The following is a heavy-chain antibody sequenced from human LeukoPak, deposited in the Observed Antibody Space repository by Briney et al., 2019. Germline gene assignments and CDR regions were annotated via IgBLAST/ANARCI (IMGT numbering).Heavy chain of an antibody. D-gene: IGHD3-10*01. CDR3: AGSYGSGSYGWFDP. V-gene: IGHV3-NL1*01. Sequence: GGSLRLSCAASGFTFSSYDIHWVRQAPGKGLEWVSLIYSDGRTYYADSVKGRFTISRDNARNSVYLQMNSLRAEDTAIYYCAGSYGSGSYGWFDPWGQGTLVTVSS. J-gene: IGHJ5*02. CDR1: GFTFSSYD. CDR2: IYSDGRT.